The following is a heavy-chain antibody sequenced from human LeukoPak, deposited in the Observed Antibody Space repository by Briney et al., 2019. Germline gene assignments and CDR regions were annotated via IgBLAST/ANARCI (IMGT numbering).Heavy chain of an antibody. Sequence: PGGSLRLSCAASGFTFSSYSMNWVRQAPGKGLEWVSSISSSSSYIYYADSVKGRFTISRDNAKNSLYLQMNSLRAEDTAVYYCARDYDYDILTGYYKSGNVDYWGQGTLVTVSS. CDR1: GFTFSSYS. CDR2: ISSSSSYI. CDR3: ARDYDYDILTGYYKSGNVDY. D-gene: IGHD3-9*01. J-gene: IGHJ4*02. V-gene: IGHV3-21*01.